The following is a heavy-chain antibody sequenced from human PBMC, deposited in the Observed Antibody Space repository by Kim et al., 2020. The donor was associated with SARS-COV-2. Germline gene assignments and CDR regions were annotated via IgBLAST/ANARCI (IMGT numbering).Heavy chain of an antibody. CDR2: IGGSDGTT. V-gene: IGHV3-23*01. CDR3: AKHFGSSGSEFHH. J-gene: IGHJ1*01. Sequence: GGSLRLSCAASGFTFSAYAMGWVRQAPGKGLEWVSGIGGSDGTTYYADSVKGRFFISRDNSKNSLHLQMNSLTTEDTAIYYCAKHFGSSGSEFHHWGQGTLVTVSS. CDR1: GFTFSAYA. D-gene: IGHD3-22*01.